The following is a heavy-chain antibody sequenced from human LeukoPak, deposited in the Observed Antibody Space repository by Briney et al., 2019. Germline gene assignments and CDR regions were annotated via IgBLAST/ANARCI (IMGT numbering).Heavy chain of an antibody. Sequence: GGSLRLSCAPSGFTFSDYYMSWVRPAPGKGRERVSYICSSGSTIYYTDSVKGRFTIHRDNAKNSLYLQMNSLPAGEPAVFYCPKSHHVTFVNYGGEGTLVTVSS. CDR1: GFTFSDYY. CDR3: PKSHHVTFVNY. CDR2: ICSSGSTI. J-gene: IGHJ4*02. D-gene: IGHD2-21*02. V-gene: IGHV3-11*01.